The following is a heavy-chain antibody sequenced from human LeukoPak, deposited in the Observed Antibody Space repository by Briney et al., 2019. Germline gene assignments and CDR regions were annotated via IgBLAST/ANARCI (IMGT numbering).Heavy chain of an antibody. D-gene: IGHD1-26*01. CDR1: GYTFTNYW. J-gene: IGHJ4*02. Sequence: GESLKISCETSGYTFTNYWIGWVRHMPGRGLEWMGIVYPGDSKTIYSPSFEGQVTISADKSIRIAYLQWSSLKASDTAMYYCARHRAASGTYQFDFWGRGTLVTVSS. CDR3: ARHRAASGTYQFDF. V-gene: IGHV5-51*01. CDR2: VYPGDSKT.